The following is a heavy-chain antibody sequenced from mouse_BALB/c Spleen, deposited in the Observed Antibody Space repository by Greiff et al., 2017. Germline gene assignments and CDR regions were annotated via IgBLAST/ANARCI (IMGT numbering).Heavy chain of an antibody. D-gene: IGHD1-1*01. Sequence: VQLQQSGAELVKPGASVKLSCTASGFNIKDTYMHWVKQRPEQGLEWIGRIDPANGNTKYDPKFQGKATITADTSSNTAYLQLSSLTSEDTAVYYCARGNYYYDGSSYVAMDYWGQGTSVTVSS. V-gene: IGHV14-3*02. CDR3: ARGNYYYDGSSYVAMDY. CDR2: IDPANGNT. CDR1: GFNIKDTY. J-gene: IGHJ4*01.